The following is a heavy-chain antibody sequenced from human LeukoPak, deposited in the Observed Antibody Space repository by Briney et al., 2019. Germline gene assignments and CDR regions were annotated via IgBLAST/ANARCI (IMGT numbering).Heavy chain of an antibody. CDR2: INSNGGST. CDR1: GFTFSSYA. CDR3: AREYSSSWYDGTDY. J-gene: IGHJ4*02. Sequence: GGSLRLSCVASGFTFSSYAMHWVRQTPGKGLEYVSGINSNGGSTHYANSVKGRFTISRDNSKHTLYLQMGSLRTEDMAVYYCAREYSSSWYDGTDYWGQGTLVTVSS. V-gene: IGHV3-64*01. D-gene: IGHD6-13*01.